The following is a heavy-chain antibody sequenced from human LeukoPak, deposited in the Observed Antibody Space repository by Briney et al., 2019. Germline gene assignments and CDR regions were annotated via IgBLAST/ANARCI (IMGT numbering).Heavy chain of an antibody. V-gene: IGHV5-51*01. D-gene: IGHD3-22*01. CDR3: ARGRPPARLVRGYYAKWFDP. Sequence: GESLKISCKGSGYSFTSYWIGWVRQMPGKGLEWMGIIYPGDSDTRYSPSFQGQVTISADKSISTAYLQWSSLKASDTAMYYCARGRPPARLVRGYYAKWFDPWGQGTLVTVSS. CDR2: IYPGDSDT. J-gene: IGHJ5*02. CDR1: GYSFTSYW.